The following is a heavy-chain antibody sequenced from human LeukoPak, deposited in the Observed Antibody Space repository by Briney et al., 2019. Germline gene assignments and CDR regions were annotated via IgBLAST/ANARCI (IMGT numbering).Heavy chain of an antibody. CDR1: GYTFTSYD. D-gene: IGHD2-2*01. V-gene: IGHV1-8*01. CDR3: ARKTCTSTSCLHP. CDR2: MNPNTGNS. Sequence: ASVKVSCKASGYTFTSYDINWVRQAAGQGLEWMGWMNPNTGNSGYAQRFQGRVTLTRDTSIDTAYMELSSLGSEDTAVYYCARKTCTSTSCLHPWGQGTLVTVSS. J-gene: IGHJ5*02.